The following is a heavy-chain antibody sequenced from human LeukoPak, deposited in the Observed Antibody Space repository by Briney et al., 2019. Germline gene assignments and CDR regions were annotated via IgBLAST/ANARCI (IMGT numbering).Heavy chain of an antibody. Sequence: GASVKVSCKASGYTFTGYYMHWVRQAPGQGLEWVGWINPNSGGTNYAQKFQGRVTMTRNTSISTAYMELSSLRSEDTAVYYCARGNGGYYYDSSGYLPPPHYYYGMDVWGQGTTVTVSS. CDR1: GYTFTGYY. J-gene: IGHJ6*02. D-gene: IGHD3-22*01. CDR3: ARGNGGYYYDSSGYLPPPHYYYGMDV. V-gene: IGHV1-2*02. CDR2: INPNSGGT.